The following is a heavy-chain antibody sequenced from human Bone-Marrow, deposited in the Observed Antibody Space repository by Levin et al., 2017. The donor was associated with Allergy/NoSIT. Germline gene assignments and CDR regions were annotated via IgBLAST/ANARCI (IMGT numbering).Heavy chain of an antibody. CDR1: GGSISSSSDY. CDR3: ARARTYDYDSRDYYYVSYFDY. V-gene: IGHV4-39*07. CDR2: IYYSGTD. D-gene: IGHD3-22*01. Sequence: SQTLSLTCTVSGGSISSSSDYWGWIRQPPGKGPEWIASIYYSGTDFYNPSLKSRVTISVDTSKNQFSLNLSSVTAADTAVYFCARARTYDYDSRDYYYVSYFDYWGQGTLVTVSS. J-gene: IGHJ4*02.